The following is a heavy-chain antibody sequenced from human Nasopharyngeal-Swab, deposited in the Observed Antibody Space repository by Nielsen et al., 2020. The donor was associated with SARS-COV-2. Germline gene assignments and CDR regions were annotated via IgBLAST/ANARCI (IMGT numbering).Heavy chain of an antibody. Sequence: KVSCKGSGYSFTSYWIGWVRQMPGKGLEWMGIIYPGDSDTRYSPSFQGQVTISADKSISTAYLQWSSLKASDTAMYYCARRDYYDTSGYSTEWFGPWGQGTLVTVSS. D-gene: IGHD3-22*01. CDR3: ARRDYYDTSGYSTEWFGP. J-gene: IGHJ5*02. V-gene: IGHV5-51*01. CDR2: IYPGDSDT. CDR1: GYSFTSYW.